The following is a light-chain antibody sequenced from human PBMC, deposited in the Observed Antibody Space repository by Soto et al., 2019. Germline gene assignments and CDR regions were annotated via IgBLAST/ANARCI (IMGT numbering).Light chain of an antibody. CDR2: DAS. V-gene: IGKV3-20*01. J-gene: IGKJ5*01. Sequence: EIVLTQSPGTLSLSPGERASLSCRASRNVNSNYLAWYQQKPGQAPRLLIYDASSRATGIPDRFGGSGSGTDFTLTISRLEPEDFAVYYCQQYGTLITFGQGTRLEIK. CDR1: RNVNSNY. CDR3: QQYGTLIT.